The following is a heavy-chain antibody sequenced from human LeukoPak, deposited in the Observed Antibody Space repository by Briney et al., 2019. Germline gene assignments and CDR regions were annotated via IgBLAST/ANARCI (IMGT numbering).Heavy chain of an antibody. J-gene: IGHJ5*02. CDR2: ISKAGDK. D-gene: IGHD3-16*01. Sequence: GGSLRPSCAVSGFTVRSYDLHWVRQIAGKGLEWVAAISKAGDKYYPASLKGRFTISREDAKNSLYLQMNDLRAGDMAVYYCTRARHFYGWGSFRFDPWGQGTLVTVSS. V-gene: IGHV3-13*04. CDR3: TRARHFYGWGSFRFDP. CDR1: GFTVRSYD.